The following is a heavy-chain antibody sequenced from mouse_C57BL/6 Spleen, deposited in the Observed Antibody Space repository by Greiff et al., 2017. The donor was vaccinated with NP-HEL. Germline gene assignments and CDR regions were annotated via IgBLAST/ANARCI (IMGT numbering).Heavy chain of an antibody. V-gene: IGHV1-55*01. CDR3: ARRGPYSNAMDY. D-gene: IGHD2-5*01. CDR1: GYTFTSYW. J-gene: IGHJ4*01. CDR2: IYPGSGST. Sequence: QVQLQQPGAELVKPGASVKMSCKASGYTFTSYWITWVKQRPGQGLEWIGDIYPGSGSTNYNEKFKSKATLTVDTSSSTAYMQLSSLTSEDSAVYYCARRGPYSNAMDYWGQGTSVTVSS.